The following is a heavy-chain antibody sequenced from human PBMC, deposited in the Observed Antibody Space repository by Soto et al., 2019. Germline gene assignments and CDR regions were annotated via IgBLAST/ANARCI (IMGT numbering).Heavy chain of an antibody. D-gene: IGHD3-10*01. CDR2: FKPTGGGST. CDR3: ASDYGSGVEMDV. CDR1: GYTFSGYY. J-gene: IGHJ6*02. V-gene: IGHV1-46*01. Sequence: GASGKVCCKSSGYTFSGYYVHWVRQAPGQGLEWMGVFKPTGGGSTSYAQRFQGRVTVTRDTSTSTVYMELGSLRFDDTAVYFCASDYGSGVEMDVWGQGTRVPVSS.